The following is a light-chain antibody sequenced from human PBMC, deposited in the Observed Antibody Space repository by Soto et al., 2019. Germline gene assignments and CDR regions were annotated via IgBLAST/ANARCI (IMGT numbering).Light chain of an antibody. CDR3: QQYANTPYT. Sequence: EIVLTQSPGILSLSPGEGATLSCRASQSVRSNYLAWYQQKPGQTPRLLFYGASSRATGIPVRFSGSGAGTDFTLTISRLEPEDFAVYYWQQYANTPYTFGQGTKLEIK. J-gene: IGKJ2*01. CDR1: QSVRSNY. CDR2: GAS. V-gene: IGKV3-20*01.